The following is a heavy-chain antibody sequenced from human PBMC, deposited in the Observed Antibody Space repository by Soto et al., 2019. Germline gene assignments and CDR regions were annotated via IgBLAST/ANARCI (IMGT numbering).Heavy chain of an antibody. CDR1: GGCFTTYY. V-gene: IGHV4-4*07. J-gene: IGHJ5*02. D-gene: IGHD6-19*01. CDR3: ARETVLGTDNWFDP. CDR2: VYTSGNT. Sequence: PSETLSLTCTVSGGCFTTYYWNWILQPAGKRLEWIERVYTSGNTKYNPDLKSRLTMSLDTSKRQFSLKLSSVTAADTAIYYCARETVLGTDNWFDPWGQGILLTVSS.